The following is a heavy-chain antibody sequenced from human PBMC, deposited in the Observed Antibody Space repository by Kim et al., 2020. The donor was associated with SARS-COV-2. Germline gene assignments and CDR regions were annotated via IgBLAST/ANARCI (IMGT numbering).Heavy chain of an antibody. CDR1: GGTFSSYA. V-gene: IGHV1-69*13. J-gene: IGHJ6*02. CDR2: IIPIFGTA. Sequence: SVKVSCKASGGTFSSYAISWVRQAPGQGLEWMGGIIPIFGTANYAQKFQGRVTITADESTSTAYMELSSLRSEDTAVYYCARSGFRAAADNYGMDVWGQGTTVTVSS. D-gene: IGHD6-13*01. CDR3: ARSGFRAAADNYGMDV.